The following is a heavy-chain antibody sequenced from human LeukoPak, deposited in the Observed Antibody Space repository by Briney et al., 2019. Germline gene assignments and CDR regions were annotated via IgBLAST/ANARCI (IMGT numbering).Heavy chain of an antibody. CDR3: ARGETGTQGAFDI. Sequence: GASVKVSCKASGYTFTYRYLHWVRQAPGQALEWMGWITPFNGNTNYAQKFQDRVTIARDRSMSTAYMELSSLRSEDTAMYYCARGETGTQGAFDIWGQGTMVTVSS. J-gene: IGHJ3*02. CDR1: GYTFTYRY. CDR2: ITPFNGNT. D-gene: IGHD1-7*01. V-gene: IGHV1-45*02.